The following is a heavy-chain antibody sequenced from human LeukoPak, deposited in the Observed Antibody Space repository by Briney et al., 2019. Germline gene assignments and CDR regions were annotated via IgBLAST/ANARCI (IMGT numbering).Heavy chain of an antibody. D-gene: IGHD3-22*01. V-gene: IGHV4-59*01. J-gene: IGHJ4*02. CDR3: ARSSDSSGYYQYYFDY. CDR2: IYYSGST. Sequence: KPSETLSLTCTVSGGSISSYYWSWIRQPPGKGLEWIGYIYYSGSTNYNPSLKSRVTISVDTSKNQFSLKLSSVTAADTAVYYCARSSDSSGYYQYYFDYWGQGTLVTVSS. CDR1: GGSISSYY.